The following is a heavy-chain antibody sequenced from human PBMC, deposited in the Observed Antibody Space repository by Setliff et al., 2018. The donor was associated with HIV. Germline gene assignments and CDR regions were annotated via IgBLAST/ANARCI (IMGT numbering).Heavy chain of an antibody. Sequence: ASVKVSCKISGYTLTELSIHWVRQAPGKGLEWMANFDPEDGETFYARKFQGRLTMTEDTSTDTAYMELSSLRSDDTAMYYCATDPGYSSTWYSESFHHWGQGTVVTVSS. CDR1: GYTLTELS. CDR3: ATDPGYSSTWYSESFHH. V-gene: IGHV1-24*01. J-gene: IGHJ1*01. D-gene: IGHD6-13*01. CDR2: FDPEDGET.